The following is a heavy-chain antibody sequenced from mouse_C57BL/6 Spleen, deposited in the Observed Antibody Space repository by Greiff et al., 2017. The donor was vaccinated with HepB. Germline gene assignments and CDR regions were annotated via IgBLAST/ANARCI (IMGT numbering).Heavy chain of an antibody. D-gene: IGHD1-1*01. CDR2: IHPNSGST. Sequence: VQLQQPGAELVKPGASVKLSCKASGYTFTSYWMHWVKQRPGQGLEWIGMIHPNSGSTNYNEKFKSKATLTVDKSSSTAYMQLSSLTSEDSAVYYCARDYGSSSRFAYWGQGTLVTVSA. CDR1: GYTFTSYW. J-gene: IGHJ3*01. CDR3: ARDYGSSSRFAY. V-gene: IGHV1-64*01.